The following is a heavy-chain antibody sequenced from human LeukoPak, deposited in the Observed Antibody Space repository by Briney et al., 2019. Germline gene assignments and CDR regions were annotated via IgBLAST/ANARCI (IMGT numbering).Heavy chain of an antibody. CDR1: GSTFTSYW. CDR3: ARLPVGDGYNAPSFDY. CDR2: IYPGDSDI. V-gene: IGHV5-51*01. D-gene: IGHD5-24*01. Sequence: GESLQISCQGSGSTFTSYWIGWVRQLPGKGLEWMGIIYPGDSDIRYSPSFQGQVTISADKSISTAYLQWSSLKASDTAMYYCARLPVGDGYNAPSFDYWGQGTLVTVSS. J-gene: IGHJ4*02.